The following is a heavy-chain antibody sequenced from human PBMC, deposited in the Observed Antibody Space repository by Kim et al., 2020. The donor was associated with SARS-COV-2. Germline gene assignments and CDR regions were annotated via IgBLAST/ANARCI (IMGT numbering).Heavy chain of an antibody. CDR2: ISSGSSYR. CDR3: ARDLGRDGPDAHPDY. V-gene: IGHV3-21*01. Sequence: GGSLRLSCAASGFTFSSYSMNWVRQAPGKGLEWVSCISSGSSYRFYADSVKGRFTISRDNANNSLYLEMNSLRAEDTAVYYCARDLGRDGPDAHPDYWGQGILVIVSS. CDR1: GFTFSSYS. D-gene: IGHD2-2*01. J-gene: IGHJ4*02.